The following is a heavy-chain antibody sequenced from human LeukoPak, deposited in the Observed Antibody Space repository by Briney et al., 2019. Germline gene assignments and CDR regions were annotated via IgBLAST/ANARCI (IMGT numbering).Heavy chain of an antibody. CDR3: ARGDSGSWYPLDY. CDR1: GYTFTGYY. J-gene: IGHJ4*02. D-gene: IGHD6-13*01. CDR2: INPNSGGT. V-gene: IGHV1-2*02. Sequence: GASVKVSCKASGYTFTGYYMHWVRQAPGQGLEWMGWINPNSGGTNYAQKFQGRVTMTRDTSISTAYMELSRLRSDDTPVYYCARGDSGSWYPLDYWGQGTPVTVSS.